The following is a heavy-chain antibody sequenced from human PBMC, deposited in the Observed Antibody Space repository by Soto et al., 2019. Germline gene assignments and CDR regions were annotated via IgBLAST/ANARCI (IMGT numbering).Heavy chain of an antibody. V-gene: IGHV1-46*01. CDR2: INPSGGST. Sequence: GASVKPCCKASGYTFASYDMHWGRQAPGQGLEWMGIINPSGGSTSYAQKFQGRVTMTRDTSTSTVYMELSSLRSEDTAVYYCASVLWFGDQSYSFYYWGQRTPVTGSS. CDR1: GYTFASYD. J-gene: IGHJ4*02. D-gene: IGHD3-10*01. CDR3: ASVLWFGDQSYSFYY.